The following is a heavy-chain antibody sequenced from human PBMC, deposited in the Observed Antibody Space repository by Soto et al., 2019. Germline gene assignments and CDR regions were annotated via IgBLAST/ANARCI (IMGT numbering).Heavy chain of an antibody. CDR2: ISYDGSNK. CDR3: AKGSSSAFDI. V-gene: IGHV3-30*18. CDR1: GFTFSSYG. D-gene: IGHD2-2*01. J-gene: IGHJ3*02. Sequence: QVQLVESGGGVVQPGRSLRLSCAASGFTFSSYGMHWVRQAPGKGLEWVAVISYDGSNKYYADSVKGRFTISRDNSKNTLYLQMNSLRAEDTAVYYCAKGSSSAFDIWGQGTMVTVSS.